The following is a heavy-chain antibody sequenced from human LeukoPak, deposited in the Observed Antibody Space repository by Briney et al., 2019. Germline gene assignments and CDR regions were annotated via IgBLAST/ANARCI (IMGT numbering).Heavy chain of an antibody. CDR2: IYSGGST. CDR1: GFTFSSYA. Sequence: GGSLRLSCAASGFTFSSYAMSWVRRAPGKGLEWVSVIYSGGSTYYADSVKGRFTISRDNSKNTLYLQMNSLRAEDTAVYYCASSSGWYNWFDPWGQGTLVTVSS. V-gene: IGHV3-53*01. CDR3: ASSSGWYNWFDP. D-gene: IGHD6-19*01. J-gene: IGHJ5*02.